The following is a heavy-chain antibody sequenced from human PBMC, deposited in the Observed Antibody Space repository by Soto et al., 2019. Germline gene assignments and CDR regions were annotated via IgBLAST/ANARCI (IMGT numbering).Heavy chain of an antibody. CDR3: ARDIPGSGGYYYYGMDV. CDR2: IIPIFGTA. V-gene: IGHV1-69*12. J-gene: IGHJ6*02. D-gene: IGHD3-10*01. Sequence: QVQLVQSGAEVKKPGSSVKVFCKASGGTFSSYAISWVRQAPGQGLEWMGGIIPIFGTANYAQKFQGRVTITADESTSTAYMELSSLRSEDTAVYYCARDIPGSGGYYYYGMDVWGQGTTVTVSS. CDR1: GGTFSSYA.